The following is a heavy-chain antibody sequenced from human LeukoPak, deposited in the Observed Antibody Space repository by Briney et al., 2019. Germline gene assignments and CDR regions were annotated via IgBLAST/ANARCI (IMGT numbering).Heavy chain of an antibody. Sequence: SQTLSLTCTVSGGSISSGGYYWSWIRQHPGKGLEWIGYIYYSGSTNYNPSLKSRVTISVDTSKNQFSLKLSSVTAADTAVYYCARQEVGSGYRPFDYWGQGTLVTVSS. CDR3: ARQEVGSGYRPFDY. CDR1: GGSISSGGYY. CDR2: IYYSGST. J-gene: IGHJ4*02. V-gene: IGHV4-31*03. D-gene: IGHD3-3*01.